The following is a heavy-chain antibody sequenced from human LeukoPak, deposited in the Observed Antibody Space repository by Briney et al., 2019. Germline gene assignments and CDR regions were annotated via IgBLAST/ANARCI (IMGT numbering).Heavy chain of an antibody. D-gene: IGHD3-10*01. V-gene: IGHV4-39*01. CDR3: ARHGSGVKNWFDP. Sequence: PSETLSLTCNVSGGSIHSSDYYWGWVRQSPGNGLEWIGSVYYVGNTYYKESLKSRVTISADISKGQFSLQMKSVTAADTAVYYCARHGSGVKNWFDPWGQGTLITVSS. J-gene: IGHJ5*02. CDR1: GGSIHSSDYY. CDR2: VYYVGNT.